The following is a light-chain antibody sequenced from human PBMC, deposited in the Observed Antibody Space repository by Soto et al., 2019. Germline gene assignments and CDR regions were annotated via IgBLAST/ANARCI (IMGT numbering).Light chain of an antibody. CDR3: QVRDVWPS. V-gene: IGKV3-11*01. Sequence: IVLTQSPATLSLSPGERAALSCRASQSVSTSLAWYQHKPGQAPRLIIYDASKRAPGIPARFSGSGSGTDFTLTISSLEPEDFAVYYCQVRDVWPSLGQGTKVEIE. J-gene: IGKJ1*01. CDR2: DAS. CDR1: QSVSTS.